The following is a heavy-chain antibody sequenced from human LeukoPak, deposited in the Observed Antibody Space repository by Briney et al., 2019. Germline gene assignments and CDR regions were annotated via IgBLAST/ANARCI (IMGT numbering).Heavy chain of an antibody. CDR3: TRSGLTGMRKYPRADYYYYGMDV. V-gene: IGHV4-31*03. CDR1: GGSISSGGYY. Sequence: SETLSLTCTVSGGSISSGGYYWSWIRQHPGKGLEWIGYIYYSGSTYYNPSLKSRVTISVDTSTNQFSLKLSSVTAADTAVYFCTRSGLTGMRKYPRADYYYYGMDVWGQGTAVTVSS. D-gene: IGHD2-2*02. CDR2: IYYSGST. J-gene: IGHJ6*02.